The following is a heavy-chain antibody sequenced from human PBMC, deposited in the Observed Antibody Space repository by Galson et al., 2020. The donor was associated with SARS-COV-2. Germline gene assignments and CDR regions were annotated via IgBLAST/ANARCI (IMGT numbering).Heavy chain of an antibody. CDR3: ARMGCTSPSCYTSYYYGMDV. V-gene: IGHV3-21*01. CDR2: ISSSSSYI. D-gene: IGHD2-2*02. J-gene: IGHJ6*02. Sequence: GESLKISCAASGFTFSSYSMNWVRQAPGKGLEWVSSISSSSSYIYYADSVKGRFTISRDNAKNSLYLQMNSLRAEDTAVYYCARMGCTSPSCYTSYYYGMDVWGQGTTVTVSS. CDR1: GFTFSSYS.